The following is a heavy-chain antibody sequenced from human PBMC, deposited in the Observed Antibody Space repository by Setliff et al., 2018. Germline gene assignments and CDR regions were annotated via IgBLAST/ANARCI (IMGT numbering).Heavy chain of an antibody. Sequence: GASVKVSCKASGGTFGTNAVSWVRQAPGQGLEWMGGIIPVVGATSFAQRFQGRVTLTTDESTRTAYMELNDLTSEDTAVYYCARDLKRSGYYDSSGYYYWGQGTLVTVSS. V-gene: IGHV1-69*05. CDR2: IIPVVGAT. CDR3: ARDLKRSGYYDSSGYYY. CDR1: GGTFGTNA. D-gene: IGHD3-22*01. J-gene: IGHJ4*02.